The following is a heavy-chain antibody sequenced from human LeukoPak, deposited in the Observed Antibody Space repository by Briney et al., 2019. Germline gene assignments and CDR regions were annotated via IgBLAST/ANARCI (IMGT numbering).Heavy chain of an antibody. V-gene: IGHV4-34*01. CDR2: INHSGST. CDR1: GGSIKTYY. D-gene: IGHD3-10*01. Sequence: SETLSLTCTVSGGSIKTYYWSWIRQPPGKGLEWIGEINHSGSTNYNPSLKSRVTISVDTSKNQFSLKLSSVTAADTAVYYCARGFFRYYYGSGSYWNYWGQGTLVTVSS. CDR3: ARGFFRYYYGSGSYWNY. J-gene: IGHJ4*02.